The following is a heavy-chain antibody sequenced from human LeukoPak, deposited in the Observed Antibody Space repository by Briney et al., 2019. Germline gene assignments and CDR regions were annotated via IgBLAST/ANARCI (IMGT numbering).Heavy chain of an antibody. Sequence: TGGSLRLSCAASGFTFSSYSMNWVRQAPGKGLEWVSSISSSSSYIYYADSVKGRFTISRDNAKNSLYLQMNSLRAEDTAVYYCARGPSYYDSSGYYYDLDYWGQGTLVTVSS. D-gene: IGHD3-22*01. CDR1: GFTFSSYS. J-gene: IGHJ4*02. CDR3: ARGPSYYDSSGYYYDLDY. CDR2: ISSSSSYI. V-gene: IGHV3-21*01.